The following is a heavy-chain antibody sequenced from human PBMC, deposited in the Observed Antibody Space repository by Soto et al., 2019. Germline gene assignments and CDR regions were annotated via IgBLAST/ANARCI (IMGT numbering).Heavy chain of an antibody. D-gene: IGHD3-3*01. CDR3: SRVDFLSGYSHYFDY. Sequence: LSLTCTVSGGSISSYYWSWIRQRPGKGLEWIGDSYYSGSTNYNPSLKSRVTISVDSSKNQFSLKLSAVTAADTAVYYCSRVDFLSGYSHYFDYWGQGTL. J-gene: IGHJ4*02. CDR2: SYYSGST. CDR1: GGSISSYY. V-gene: IGHV4-59*01.